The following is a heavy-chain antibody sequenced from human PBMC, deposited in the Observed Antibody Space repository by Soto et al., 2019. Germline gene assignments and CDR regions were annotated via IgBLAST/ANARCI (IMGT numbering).Heavy chain of an antibody. J-gene: IGHJ5*02. CDR2: INPNSGGT. CDR1: GYTFTGYY. CDR3: ARAPDGGSGWYRPRLDP. Sequence: ASVKVSCKASGYTFTGYYMHWVRQAPGQGLEWMGWINPNSGGTNYAQKFQGRVTVTRDTSISTAYMELSRLRSDDTAVYYCARAPDGGSGWYRPRLDPWGQGTLVTVSS. D-gene: IGHD6-19*01. V-gene: IGHV1-2*02.